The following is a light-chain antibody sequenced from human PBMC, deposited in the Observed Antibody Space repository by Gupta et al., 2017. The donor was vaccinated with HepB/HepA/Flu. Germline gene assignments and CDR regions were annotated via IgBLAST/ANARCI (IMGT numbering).Light chain of an antibody. V-gene: IGKV1-39*01. CDR1: QSIRSY. Sequence: DIQMPQSPSSLSASVGDRVTITCRASQSIRSYLNWYQQKQGKAPKLLIYAAFSLQSGVPSRFSGSGSGTDFTLTISILQPEDLATYYCQQSYSTPPSSFGQGTKLEIK. J-gene: IGKJ2*04. CDR2: AAF. CDR3: QQSYSTPPSS.